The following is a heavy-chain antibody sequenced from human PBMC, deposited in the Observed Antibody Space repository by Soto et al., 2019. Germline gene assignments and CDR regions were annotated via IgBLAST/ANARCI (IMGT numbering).Heavy chain of an antibody. CDR3: APASGIPGTTLCAY. D-gene: IGHD1-7*01. CDR2: IIPIFGTA. V-gene: IGHV1-69*12. J-gene: IGHJ4*02. CDR1: GGTFSSYA. Sequence: QVQLVQSGAEVKKPGSSVKVSCKASGGTFSSYAISWVRQAPGQGLEWMGGIIPIFGTANYAQKFQGRVRITEDESTSTAKRELSSLRSEDRAVYYGAPASGIPGTTLCAYWGQETLVPVPS.